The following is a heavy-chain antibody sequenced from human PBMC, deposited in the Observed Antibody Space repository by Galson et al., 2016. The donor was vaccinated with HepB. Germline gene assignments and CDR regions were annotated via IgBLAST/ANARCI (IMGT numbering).Heavy chain of an antibody. Sequence: SLRLSCAASGFTFSSSAMHWVRQAPGKGLEWVAVISFDGYNKYYPDSVKGRFTVSRDNSRNTLDLQMNRLRTEDTALYYCASGPEYYGSLGGFDYWGQGTLVTVSS. CDR2: ISFDGYNK. D-gene: IGHD3-10*01. CDR1: GFTFSSSA. CDR3: ASGPEYYGSLGGFDY. V-gene: IGHV3-30-3*01. J-gene: IGHJ4*02.